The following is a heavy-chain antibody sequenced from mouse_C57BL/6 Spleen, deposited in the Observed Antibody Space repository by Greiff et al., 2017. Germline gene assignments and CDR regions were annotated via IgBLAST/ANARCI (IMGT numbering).Heavy chain of an antibody. J-gene: IGHJ3*01. V-gene: IGHV1-80*01. CDR1: GYAFSSYW. Sequence: VKLQESGAELVKPGASVKISCKASGYAFSSYWMNWVKQRPGKGLEWIGQIYPGDGDTNYNGKFKGKATLTADKSSSTAYMQLSSLTSEDSAVYFCAREGDGYSSWFAYWGQGTLVTVSA. D-gene: IGHD2-3*01. CDR3: AREGDGYSSWFAY. CDR2: IYPGDGDT.